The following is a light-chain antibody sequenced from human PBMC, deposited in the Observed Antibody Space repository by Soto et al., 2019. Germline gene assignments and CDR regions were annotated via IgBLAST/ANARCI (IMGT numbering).Light chain of an antibody. V-gene: IGKV1-39*01. Sequence: DIQMTQSPSSLSASVGDRVTITCRASQNIGTYVNWYQQTSGKAPKLLIYASSSLHSGAPAGFSGRGSGTEFTLSISSLQPEDFATYYCQQSYSIPLTFGPGTKID. J-gene: IGKJ3*01. CDR2: ASS. CDR1: QNIGTY. CDR3: QQSYSIPLT.